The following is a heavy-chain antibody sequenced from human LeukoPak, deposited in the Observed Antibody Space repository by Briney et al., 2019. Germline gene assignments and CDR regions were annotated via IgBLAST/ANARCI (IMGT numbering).Heavy chain of an antibody. V-gene: IGHV4-4*02. CDR3: ARDSSSGWYGYYYYHGMDV. Sequence: SETLSLTCAVSGGSISSSNWWSWVRQPPGKGLEWIGEIYHSGSTNYNPSLKSRVTISVDKSKNQFSLKLSSVTAADTAVYYCARDSSSGWYGYYYYHGMDVWGQGTTVTVSS. D-gene: IGHD6-19*01. CDR2: IYHSGST. J-gene: IGHJ6*02. CDR1: GGSISSSNW.